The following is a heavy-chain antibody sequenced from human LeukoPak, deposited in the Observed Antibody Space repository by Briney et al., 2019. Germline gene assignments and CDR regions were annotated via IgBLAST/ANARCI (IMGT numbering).Heavy chain of an antibody. CDR1: GFIFSSYW. D-gene: IGHD3-3*01. CDR3: ARWANFGGDGAYYYYGMHV. Sequence: GWSMRLSWAASGFIFSSYWMSWVRQPPGKGLGWVANIKQDGSEKYYVDSVKGRFTISRDNAKNSLYLQMNSLRAEDTAVYYCARWANFGGDGAYYYYGMHVWGQGTTVTVSS. V-gene: IGHV3-7*01. CDR2: IKQDGSEK. J-gene: IGHJ6*02.